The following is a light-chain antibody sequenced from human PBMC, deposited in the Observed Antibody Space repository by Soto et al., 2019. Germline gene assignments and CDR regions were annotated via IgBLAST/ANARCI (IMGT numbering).Light chain of an antibody. CDR1: QSVSSL. Sequence: EVVMTQSPATLSVSPGERATLSCSASQSVSSLLAWYQQKPGQAPRLLISGASTRATGIPDRFSASGSGTEFALTISSLQSGDFAVYYCQQYNSWPLTFGGGNKVEIK. CDR2: GAS. J-gene: IGKJ4*01. CDR3: QQYNSWPLT. V-gene: IGKV3-15*01.